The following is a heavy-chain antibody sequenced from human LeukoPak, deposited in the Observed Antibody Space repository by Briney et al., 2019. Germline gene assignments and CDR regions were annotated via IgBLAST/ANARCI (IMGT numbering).Heavy chain of an antibody. CDR2: ISAYNGNT. CDR3: ASSTRGVHEYSYGGYFDY. CDR1: GYTFTSYG. Sequence: ASVKVSCKASGYTFTSYGISWVRQAPGQGLEWMGWISAYNGNTTYAQKLQGRVTITTDESTSAAYMELSSLRSEDTAVYYCASSTRGVHEYSYGGYFDYWGQGTLVTVSS. D-gene: IGHD5-18*01. J-gene: IGHJ4*02. V-gene: IGHV1-18*01.